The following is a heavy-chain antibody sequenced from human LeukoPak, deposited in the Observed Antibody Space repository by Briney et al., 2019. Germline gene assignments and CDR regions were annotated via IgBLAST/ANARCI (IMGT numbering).Heavy chain of an antibody. CDR1: GFTFSSYS. CDR2: ISSATSTI. J-gene: IGHJ5*02. V-gene: IGHV3-48*04. CDR3: ARDVTYYGADWFDP. D-gene: IGHD4-17*01. Sequence: GGSLRLSCAASGFTFSSYSMNWVRQAPGKGLEWISYISSATSTIYYADSVKGRFTISRDNAKNSLYLQMNSLRAEDTAVYYCARDVTYYGADWFDPWGQGTLVTVSS.